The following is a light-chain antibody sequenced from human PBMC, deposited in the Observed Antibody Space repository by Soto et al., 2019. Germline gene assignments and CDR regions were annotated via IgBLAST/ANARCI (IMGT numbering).Light chain of an antibody. J-gene: IGKJ2*01. CDR3: QQYNNCPPAA. CDR2: GAS. Sequence: EIVMTQSPATLSVSTGERATLSCRARQSISNHLSWYQQNPGQAPRLLLYGASTRATGIPARFGGSGSGTEFTLTLSSLQYEDFAVYYCQQYNNCPPAAFGQGTKLEIK. V-gene: IGKV3-15*01. CDR1: QSISNH.